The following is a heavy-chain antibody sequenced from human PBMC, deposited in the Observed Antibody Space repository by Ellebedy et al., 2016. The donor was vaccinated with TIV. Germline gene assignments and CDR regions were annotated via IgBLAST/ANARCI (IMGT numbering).Heavy chain of an antibody. CDR2: IYSSGTT. V-gene: IGHV4-4*07. CDR3: ARGAEREAVAIDAFDI. J-gene: IGHJ3*02. CDR1: GGSFSTYY. D-gene: IGHD6-19*01. Sequence: MPSETLSLTCTVSGGSFSTYYLNWIRRRAGEGLEWICRIYSSGTTKFNPSLKSRVTMSVNMSKNQFSLRLSSVTAADTAVYYCARGAEREAVAIDAFDIWGQGTMVTVSS.